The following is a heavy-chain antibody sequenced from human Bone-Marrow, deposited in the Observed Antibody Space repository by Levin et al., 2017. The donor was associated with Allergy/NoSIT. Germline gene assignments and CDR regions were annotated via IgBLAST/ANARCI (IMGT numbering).Heavy chain of an antibody. J-gene: IGHJ4*02. Sequence: GESLKISCAASGFTFSVYAMSWVRQAPGKGLEWVSSSDRIGGDTYYADSVKGRFTISRDNSKNTLFLQMNSLRVQDTALYYCARGGLKWDRFDYWGQGNLVTVSS. V-gene: IGHV3-23*01. D-gene: IGHD1-26*01. CDR2: SDRIGGDT. CDR3: ARGGLKWDRFDY. CDR1: GFTFSVYA.